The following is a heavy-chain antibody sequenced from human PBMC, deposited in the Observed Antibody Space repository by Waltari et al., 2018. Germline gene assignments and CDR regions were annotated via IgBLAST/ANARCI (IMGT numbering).Heavy chain of an antibody. V-gene: IGHV3-48*01. D-gene: IGHD3-16*01. CDR1: GFSVTYFTPG. Sequence: DVQLVESGGGWVQPGRSLRLSCKASGFSVTYFTPGMTWVRQAPGKGLERVAYISPDGKSFFYADSVRGRFTISRDNANNSVFLQMSNLRVDDTAVYFCTNGFGFFVHWGQGTLVTVSS. CDR2: ISPDGKSF. CDR3: TNGFGFFVH. J-gene: IGHJ4*02.